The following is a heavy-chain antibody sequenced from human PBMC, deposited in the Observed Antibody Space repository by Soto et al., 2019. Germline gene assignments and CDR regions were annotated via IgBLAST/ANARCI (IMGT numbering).Heavy chain of an antibody. D-gene: IGHD3-10*01. J-gene: IGHJ4*02. Sequence: PGGSLRLSCAGYGFTFRGFGMNWVRQAPGKGLEWVARISNDGSNEYYVDSVKGRFTISRDNSKNTLYLQMDSLRAEDTAVYYCAKGEVRGIIPSYFDYWGLGTLVTVSS. CDR3: AKGEVRGIIPSYFDY. V-gene: IGHV3-30*18. CDR1: GFTFRGFG. CDR2: ISNDGSNE.